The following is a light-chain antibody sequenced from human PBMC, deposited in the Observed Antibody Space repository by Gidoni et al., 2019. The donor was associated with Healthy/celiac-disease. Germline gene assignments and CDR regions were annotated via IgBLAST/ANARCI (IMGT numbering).Light chain of an antibody. J-gene: IGKJ2*01. V-gene: IGKV3-20*01. CDR3: QQYGSSPYT. CDR1: QSVSSSY. CDR2: GAS. Sequence: EIVLTQSPGTLSLSPGERATLSCRASQSVSSSYLAWYQQKPGQAPRLLIYGASSRATGIPDRFSGSGSGTDFTLTISRLEPEDFAVYYCQQYGSSPYTFXQXTKVXIK.